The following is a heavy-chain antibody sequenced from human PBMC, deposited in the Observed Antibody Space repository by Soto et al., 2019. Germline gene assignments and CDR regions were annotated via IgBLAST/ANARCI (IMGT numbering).Heavy chain of an antibody. V-gene: IGHV3-43*01. J-gene: IGHJ4*02. CDR1: GFTFDDYT. D-gene: IGHD6-13*01. Sequence: GGSLRLSCAASGFTFDDYTMHWARQAPGKGLEWVSLISWDGGSTYYADSVTGRFTISRDNSKNSLYLQMNSLRTEDTALYYCAKESAAAAGRYFDYWAQGTLVTVSS. CDR3: AKESAAAAGRYFDY. CDR2: ISWDGGST.